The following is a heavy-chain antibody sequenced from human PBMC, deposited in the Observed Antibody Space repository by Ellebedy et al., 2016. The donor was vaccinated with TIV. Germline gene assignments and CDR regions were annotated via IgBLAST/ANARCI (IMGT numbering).Heavy chain of an antibody. J-gene: IGHJ4*02. V-gene: IGHV4-39*01. CDR2: IYYSGST. CDR3: ARQQADCTNGVCYTGVRFKEPPLYYFDY. Sequence: MPSETLSLTCTVSGGSISSSSYYWGWIRQPPGKGLEWIGSIYYSGSTYYNPSLKSRVTISVDTSKNQFSLKLSSVTAADTAVYYCARQQADCTNGVCYTGVRFKEPPLYYFDYWGQGTLVTVSS. CDR1: GGSISSSSYY. D-gene: IGHD2-8*01.